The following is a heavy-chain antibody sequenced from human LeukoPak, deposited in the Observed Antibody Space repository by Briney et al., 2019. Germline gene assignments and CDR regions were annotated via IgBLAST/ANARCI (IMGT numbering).Heavy chain of an antibody. J-gene: IGHJ5*02. CDR2: MDPDGRTI. CDR1: GFTFSSYW. Sequence: GGSLRLSCAASGFTFSSYWMHWVRQAPGKGLEWVSRMDPDGRTIDYADSVKGRFTISRDNAKDTLYLQMSSLRDEDTALYYCAKDGSPSDILTGAWDNWFDPWGQGTLVTVSS. V-gene: IGHV3-74*01. D-gene: IGHD3-9*01. CDR3: AKDGSPSDILTGAWDNWFDP.